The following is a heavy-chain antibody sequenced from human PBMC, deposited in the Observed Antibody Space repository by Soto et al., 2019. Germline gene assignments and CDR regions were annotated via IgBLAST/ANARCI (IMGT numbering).Heavy chain of an antibody. CDR2: ISGSGGST. V-gene: IGHV3-23*01. Sequence: EVQLLESGGGLVQPGGSLRLSCAASGFTFSSYAMSWVRQAPGKGLEWVSAISGSGGSTYYADSVKGRFTISRDNSKNTLYLQMNSLRAEDTAVYYCAKDLRYCSSTSCYAFDIWGQGTVVTVSS. D-gene: IGHD2-2*01. CDR3: AKDLRYCSSTSCYAFDI. J-gene: IGHJ3*02. CDR1: GFTFSSYA.